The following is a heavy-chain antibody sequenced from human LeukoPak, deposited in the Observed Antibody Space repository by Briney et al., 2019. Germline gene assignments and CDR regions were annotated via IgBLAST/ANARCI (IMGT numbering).Heavy chain of an antibody. CDR2: IYSGGNT. CDR1: GFTVSSNS. CDR3: ARRAGEYSHPYDY. J-gene: IGHJ4*02. V-gene: IGHV3-53*01. D-gene: IGHD2-15*01. Sequence: GGSLRLSCTVSGFTVSSNSWSWVRQAPGKGLEWVSFIYSGGNTHYSDSVRGRFTISRDNSKNTLYLQMNSLRAEDTAIYYCARRAGEYSHPYDYWGQGTLVTVSS.